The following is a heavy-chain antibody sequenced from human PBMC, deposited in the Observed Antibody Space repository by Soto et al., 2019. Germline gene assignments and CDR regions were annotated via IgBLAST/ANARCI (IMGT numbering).Heavy chain of an antibody. CDR3: AAGEASSRNLAPYYLDF. Sequence: SETLSLTCTVSGGSMRNYFRTWIRQPPGKGLEWIGYIHYSGTTSFFPSYNPSLRSRVTISEDTSKNQFSLKLLSVTTADTAVYFCAAGEASSRNLAPYYLDFWGQGTLVTVSS. CDR1: GGSMRNYF. J-gene: IGHJ4*02. CDR2: IHYSGTT. D-gene: IGHD6-13*01. V-gene: IGHV4-59*13.